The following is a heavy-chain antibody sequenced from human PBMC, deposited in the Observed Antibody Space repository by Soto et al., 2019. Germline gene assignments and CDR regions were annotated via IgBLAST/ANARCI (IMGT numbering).Heavy chain of an antibody. CDR2: ISAHNGNT. CDR3: ARGRYGDY. D-gene: IGHD1-1*01. J-gene: IGHJ4*02. Sequence: QVHLVQSGAEVKKPGASVKVSCKGSGYTFTTYGITWVRQAPGQGLEWMGWISAHNGNTNYAQKLQGRVTVTRDTSTSTASMEPRSLTSDDTAVYYCARGRYGDYWGQGALVTVSS. CDR1: GYTFTTYG. V-gene: IGHV1-18*01.